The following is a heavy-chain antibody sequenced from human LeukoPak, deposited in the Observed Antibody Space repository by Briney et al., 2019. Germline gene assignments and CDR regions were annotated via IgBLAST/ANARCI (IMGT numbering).Heavy chain of an antibody. Sequence: ASVKASCKASGYTFTSYGINWVRQAPGQGLEWMGWISAYNGNTNYAQKPQGRVTMTTDTSTSTAYMELRSLRSDDTAVYYCAREIKYGGRYNWFDPWGQGTLVTVSS. V-gene: IGHV1-18*01. J-gene: IGHJ5*02. D-gene: IGHD4-23*01. CDR2: ISAYNGNT. CDR1: GYTFTSYG. CDR3: AREIKYGGRYNWFDP.